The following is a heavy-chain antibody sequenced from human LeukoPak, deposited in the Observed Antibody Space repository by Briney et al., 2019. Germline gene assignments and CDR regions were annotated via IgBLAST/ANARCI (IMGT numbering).Heavy chain of an antibody. V-gene: IGHV4-38-2*02. J-gene: IGHJ4*02. CDR2: IYHSGST. CDR1: GYSISSGYY. CDR3: AREASHRGYFDY. D-gene: IGHD3-10*01. Sequence: SGTLSLTCTVSGYSISSGYYWGWIRQPPGKGLEWIGSIYHSGSTYYNPSLKSRVTISVDTSKNQFSLKLSSVTAADTAVYYCAREASHRGYFDYWGQGTLVTVSS.